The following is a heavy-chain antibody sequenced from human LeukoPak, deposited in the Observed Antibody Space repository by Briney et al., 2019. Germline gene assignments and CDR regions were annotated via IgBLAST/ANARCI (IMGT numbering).Heavy chain of an antibody. V-gene: IGHV3-30*02. CDR2: IRYDGSNK. Sequence: HPGGSLRLSCAASGFTFSSYGMHWVRQAQGKELEWVAFIRYDGSNKYYADSVKGRFTISRDNSKNTLYLQMNSLESEDTAVYYCSKYSVGRIPMWLEYHYYMDVWGKGTTVTISS. CDR1: GFTFSSYG. CDR3: SKYSVGRIPMWLEYHYYMDV. D-gene: IGHD3-3*01. J-gene: IGHJ6*03.